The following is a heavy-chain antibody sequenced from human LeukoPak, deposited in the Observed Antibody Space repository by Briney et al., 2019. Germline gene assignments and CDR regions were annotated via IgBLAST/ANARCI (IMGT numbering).Heavy chain of an antibody. Sequence: GGSLRLSCTASGFTFSSYGMHWVRQAPGKGLEWVAFIRYDGSNKYYADSVKGRFTISRDNSKNTLYLQMNSLRAEDTAVYYCAKDRDGIAAAGGDYWGQGTLVTVSS. J-gene: IGHJ4*02. V-gene: IGHV3-30*02. CDR1: GFTFSSYG. D-gene: IGHD6-13*01. CDR2: IRYDGSNK. CDR3: AKDRDGIAAAGGDY.